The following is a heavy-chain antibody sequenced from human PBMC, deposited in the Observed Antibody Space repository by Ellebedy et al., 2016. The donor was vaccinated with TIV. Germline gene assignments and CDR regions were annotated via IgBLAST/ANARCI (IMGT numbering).Heavy chain of an antibody. V-gene: IGHV3-30*02. J-gene: IGHJ4*02. D-gene: IGHD2-15*01. CDR1: GFTFSNYG. CDR2: IRFDGTTQ. Sequence: PGGSLRLSCAASGFTFSNYGMHWVRQAPGKGLEWVAFIRFDGTTQYYASSVKGRFTISRDDSKNTLYLQMSSLRTEDTAVYYCAMPPGYCSRGTCYFEIGYWGQGSLVTVSS. CDR3: AMPPGYCSRGTCYFEIGY.